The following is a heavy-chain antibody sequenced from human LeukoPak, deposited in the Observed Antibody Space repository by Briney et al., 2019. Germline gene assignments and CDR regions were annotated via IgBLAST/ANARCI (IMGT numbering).Heavy chain of an antibody. J-gene: IGHJ4*02. CDR3: ARGGARYYFDS. CDR2: INAGNGNT. D-gene: IGHD4-17*01. Sequence: ASVKVSCKASGYTFIMYAIHWVRQAPGQGLEWMGCINAGNGNTRYSQEFQGRVTITRDTSASTANMELSSLRSEDMAVYYCARGGARYYFDSWGQGTLVTVSS. CDR1: GYTFIMYA. V-gene: IGHV1-3*03.